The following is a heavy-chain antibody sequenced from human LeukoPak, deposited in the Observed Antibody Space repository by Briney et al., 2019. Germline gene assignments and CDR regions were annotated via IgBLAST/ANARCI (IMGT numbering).Heavy chain of an antibody. J-gene: IGHJ2*01. CDR2: ISGSSSTI. CDR1: GFTFSSYS. V-gene: IGHV3-48*01. Sequence: GGSLRLSCAASGFTFSSYSMNWVRQAPGKGLEWVSYISGSSSTIYYADSVKGRFTISRDNAKNSLYLQMNSLRAEDTAVYYCARVNGYSYGQNWYFDLWGRGTLVTVSS. CDR3: ARVNGYSYGQNWYFDL. D-gene: IGHD5-18*01.